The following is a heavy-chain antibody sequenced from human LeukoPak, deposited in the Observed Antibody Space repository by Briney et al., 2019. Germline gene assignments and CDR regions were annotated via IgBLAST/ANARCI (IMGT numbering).Heavy chain of an antibody. CDR3: AKAYCSSNSCYNGYFDY. CDR1: GFTFDDYA. V-gene: IGHV3-9*01. J-gene: IGHJ4*02. CDR2: ISWNSGSI. D-gene: IGHD2-2*02. Sequence: GGSLRLSCAASGFTFDDYAMHWVRQAPGKGLEWVSGISWNSGSIGYADSVKGRFTISRDNTKNSLYLQMNSLRAEDTALYYCAKAYCSSNSCYNGYFDYWGQGTLVTVSS.